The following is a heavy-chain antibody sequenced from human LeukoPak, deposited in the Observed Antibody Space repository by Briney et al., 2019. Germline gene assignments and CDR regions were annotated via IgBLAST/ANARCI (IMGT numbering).Heavy chain of an antibody. CDR1: GGTFSSYA. Sequence: ASVKISCKASGGTFSSYAISWVRQAPGQGLEWMGGIIPIFGTANYAQKFQGRVTITADESTSTAYMELSSLRSEDTAVYYCARDPRYCSGGSCQDWGQGTLVTVSS. V-gene: IGHV1-69*13. CDR3: ARDPRYCSGGSCQD. CDR2: IIPIFGTA. J-gene: IGHJ4*02. D-gene: IGHD2-15*01.